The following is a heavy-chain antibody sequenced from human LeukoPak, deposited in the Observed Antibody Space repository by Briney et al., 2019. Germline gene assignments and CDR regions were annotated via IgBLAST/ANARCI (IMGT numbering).Heavy chain of an antibody. CDR3: ARGVDYYDSI. J-gene: IGHJ3*02. D-gene: IGHD3-22*01. CDR2: IYYSGST. V-gene: IGHV4-39*07. Sequence: PSETLSLTCTVSGGSISSSSYYWGWIRQPPGKGLEWIGSIYYSGSTNYNPSLKSRVTISVDTSKNQFSLKLSSVTAADTAVYYCARGVDYYDSIWGQGTMVTVSS. CDR1: GGSISSSSYY.